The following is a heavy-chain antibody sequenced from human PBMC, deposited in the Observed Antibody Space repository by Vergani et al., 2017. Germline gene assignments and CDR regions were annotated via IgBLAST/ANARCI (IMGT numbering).Heavy chain of an antibody. J-gene: IGHJ4*02. D-gene: IGHD1-26*01. Sequence: VQLVESGGGVVQPGRSLRLSCAASGFTFSSYSMNWVRQAPGKGLEWVSYISSSSSTIYYADSVKGRFTISRDNAKNSLYLQMNSLRAEDTAVYYCAREPPIPGSSTSFDYWGQGTLVTVSS. V-gene: IGHV3-48*01. CDR1: GFTFSSYS. CDR3: AREPPIPGSSTSFDY. CDR2: ISSSSSTI.